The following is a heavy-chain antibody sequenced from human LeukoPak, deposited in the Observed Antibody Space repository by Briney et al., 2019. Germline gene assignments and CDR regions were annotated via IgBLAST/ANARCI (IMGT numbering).Heavy chain of an antibody. CDR3: ARSDSRYYYDSSGYYLDY. J-gene: IGHJ4*02. Sequence: GESLKISCKGSGYSFTSYWIGWVRQMPGKGLEWMGIIYPGDSDIKYSPSFQGQVTISVDKSINTAYLQWSSLKASDTAMYYCARSDSRYYYDSSGYYLDYWGQGTLVTVSS. CDR2: IYPGDSDI. CDR1: GYSFTSYW. D-gene: IGHD3-22*01. V-gene: IGHV5-51*01.